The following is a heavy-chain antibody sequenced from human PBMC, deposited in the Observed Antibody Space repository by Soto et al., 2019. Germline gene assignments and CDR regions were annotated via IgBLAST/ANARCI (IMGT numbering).Heavy chain of an antibody. CDR3: ARGRVGWSGYDPLDY. CDR2: IKSDGTSK. J-gene: IGHJ4*02. V-gene: IGHV3-74*01. CDR1: GLPSTGFE. D-gene: IGHD5-12*01. Sequence: GGSLRLSCVASGLPSTGFEMNWVRQAPGKGLEWVSRIKSDGTSKTYADSVKGRFTISRDSAKNTLFLQMNSLRAEDTAVYYCARGRVGWSGYDPLDYWGQGTLVTVSS.